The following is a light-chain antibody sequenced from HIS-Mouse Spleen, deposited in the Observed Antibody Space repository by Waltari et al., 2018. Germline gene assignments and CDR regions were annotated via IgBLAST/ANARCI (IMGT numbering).Light chain of an antibody. CDR2: EDS. CDR1: ALPKHS. Sequence: SYELTQPPSVSVSPGQPARITCPGDALPKHSAYWYQQKSGQAPVLVIYEDSKRPSGIPERFSGSSSGTMATLTISGAQVEDEADYYCYSTDSSGNHRVFGGGTKLTVL. V-gene: IGLV3-10*01. CDR3: YSTDSSGNHRV. J-gene: IGLJ2*01.